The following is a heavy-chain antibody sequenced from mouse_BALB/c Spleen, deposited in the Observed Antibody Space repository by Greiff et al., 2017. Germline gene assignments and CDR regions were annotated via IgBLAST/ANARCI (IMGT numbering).Heavy chain of an antibody. V-gene: IGHV1-14*01. Sequence: VQLQQSGPELVKPGASVKMSCKASGYTFTSYVMHWVKQKPGQGLEWIGYINPYNDGTKYNEKFKGKATLTSDKSSSTAYMELSSLTSEDSAVYYCARSEGDGLAWFAYWGQGTLVTVSA. CDR1: GYTFTSYV. J-gene: IGHJ3*01. D-gene: IGHD2-3*01. CDR2: INPYNDGT. CDR3: ARSEGDGLAWFAY.